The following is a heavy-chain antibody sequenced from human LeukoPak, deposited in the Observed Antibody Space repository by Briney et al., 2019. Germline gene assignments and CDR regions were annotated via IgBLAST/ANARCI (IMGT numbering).Heavy chain of an antibody. CDR1: GFTFSSYA. D-gene: IGHD3-10*01. J-gene: IGHJ5*02. Sequence: GGSLRLSCAASGFTFSSYAMSWVRQAPGKGLEWVSAISGSGGSTYYADSVKGRSTISRDNSKNTLYLQMNSLRAEDTAVYYCAKDVGVRGARWFDPWGQGTLVTVSS. V-gene: IGHV3-23*01. CDR2: ISGSGGST. CDR3: AKDVGVRGARWFDP.